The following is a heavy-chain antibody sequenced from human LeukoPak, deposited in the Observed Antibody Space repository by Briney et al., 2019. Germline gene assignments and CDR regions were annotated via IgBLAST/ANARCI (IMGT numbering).Heavy chain of an antibody. Sequence: SETLSLTCTVSGGSISSYYWSWIRQPAGKGLEWIGRIYTSGSTNYNPSLKSRVTMSVDTSKNQFSLKLSSVTAADTAVYCCARVDSSGYYNWFDPWGQGTLVTVSS. CDR1: GGSISSYY. V-gene: IGHV4-4*07. J-gene: IGHJ5*02. D-gene: IGHD3-22*01. CDR3: ARVDSSGYYNWFDP. CDR2: IYTSGST.